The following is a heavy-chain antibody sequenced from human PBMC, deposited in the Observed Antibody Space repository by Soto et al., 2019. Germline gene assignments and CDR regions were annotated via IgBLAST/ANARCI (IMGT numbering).Heavy chain of an antibody. D-gene: IGHD3-10*01. CDR2: ISGYNGDT. J-gene: IGHJ6*02. CDR1: GYTFTGYG. V-gene: IGHV1-18*04. Sequence: ASVKVSCKASGYTFTGYGISWVRQAPGQGLEWMGWISGYNGDTNYAQKLQGRVTMTTDTSTSTAYMELSSLRSEDTAVYYCARESGSGSYYQGGIRYYYYGMDVWGQGTTVTVSS. CDR3: ARESGSGSYYQGGIRYYYYGMDV.